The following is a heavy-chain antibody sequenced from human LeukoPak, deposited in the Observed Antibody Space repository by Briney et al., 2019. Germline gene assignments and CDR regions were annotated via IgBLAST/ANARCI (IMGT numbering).Heavy chain of an antibody. Sequence: PSGTLSLTCAVSGDSISSSNWWSWVRQPPGKGLEWIGQIYHSGSTNHNPSLKSRVTISLDKSKNQFSLELTSVTAADTAVYYCARSFRYSGYDYYFDPWGQGTLVTVSS. V-gene: IGHV4-4*02. CDR3: ARSFRYSGYDYYFDP. D-gene: IGHD5-12*01. CDR2: IYHSGST. J-gene: IGHJ5*02. CDR1: GDSISSSNW.